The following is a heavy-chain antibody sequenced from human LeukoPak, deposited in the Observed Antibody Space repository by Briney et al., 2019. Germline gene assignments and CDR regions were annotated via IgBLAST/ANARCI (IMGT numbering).Heavy chain of an antibody. Sequence: GGSLRLSCAASGFDFNGQTMSWVRQAPGKGLEWVANIKQDGSEKYYVDSVKGRFTISRDNAKNSLYLQMNSLRAEDTAVYYCARDGELGISVYWGQGTLVTVSS. V-gene: IGHV3-7*03. CDR2: IKQDGSEK. CDR3: ARDGELGISVY. J-gene: IGHJ4*02. CDR1: GFDFNGQT. D-gene: IGHD7-27*01.